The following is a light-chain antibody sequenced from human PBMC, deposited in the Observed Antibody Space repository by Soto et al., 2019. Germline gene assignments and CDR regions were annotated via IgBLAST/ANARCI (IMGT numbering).Light chain of an antibody. V-gene: IGKV1-8*01. CDR1: QGISSY. J-gene: IGKJ1*01. CDR3: LQYYSYPRT. Sequence: AIRMTQSPSSFSASTGDRVTITCRASQGISSYLAWYQQKPGKAPKLLIYAASNLQSGDPSRCSGSGSGTDFTLTISCLQSEDFATYYCLQYYSYPRTFGQGTKVEIK. CDR2: AAS.